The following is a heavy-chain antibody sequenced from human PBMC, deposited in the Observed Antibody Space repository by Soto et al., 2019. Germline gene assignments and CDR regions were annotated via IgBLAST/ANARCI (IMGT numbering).Heavy chain of an antibody. Sequence: GGSLRLSCAASGFTFSRHAIHWVRLTPGRGLEWVLAISRDGSYIYYTDSVKGRFTVSRDNSKNTVFVQMNRLIPDDTALYFCARTRNGGVADSFDSWGQGTRVTVS. V-gene: IGHV3-30*04. J-gene: IGHJ5*01. CDR3: ARTRNGGVADSFDS. CDR2: ISRDGSYI. D-gene: IGHD3-3*01. CDR1: GFTFSRHA.